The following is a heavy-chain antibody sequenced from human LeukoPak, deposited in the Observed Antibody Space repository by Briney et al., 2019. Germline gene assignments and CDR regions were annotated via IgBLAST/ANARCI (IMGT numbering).Heavy chain of an antibody. D-gene: IGHD3-22*01. CDR1: GGSISSYY. Sequence: SSETLSLTCTVSGGSISSYYWSWIRQPPGKGLEWIGHIYYSGSTNYNPSLKSRVTMSVDTSKNQFSLKLSSVTAADTAVYYCAREGGFSGGYYDSSGQRFDYWGQGTLVTVSS. J-gene: IGHJ4*02. CDR2: IYYSGST. V-gene: IGHV4-59*12. CDR3: AREGGFSGGYYDSSGQRFDY.